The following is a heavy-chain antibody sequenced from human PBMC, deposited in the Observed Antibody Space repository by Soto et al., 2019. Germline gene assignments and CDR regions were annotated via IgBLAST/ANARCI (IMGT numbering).Heavy chain of an antibody. CDR1: GFLVNSAY. CDR2: INSDGST. J-gene: IGHJ4*02. Sequence: EVQLVESGGGLIPPGGSLRLYCAASGFLVNSAYMTWVRQAPGKGLEWLSMINSDGSTLYAESVKGRFTISRDNSKNRLDRQMNSLRAEDTAMYYCARSGCSFAWGYWGQGTLVIVTS. V-gene: IGHV3-53*01. D-gene: IGHD5-18*01. CDR3: ARSGCSFAWGY.